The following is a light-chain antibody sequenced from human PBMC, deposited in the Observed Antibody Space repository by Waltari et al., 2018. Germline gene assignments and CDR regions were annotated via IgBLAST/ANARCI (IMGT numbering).Light chain of an antibody. CDR2: KAS. CDR3: QQYNSHSQT. V-gene: IGKV1-5*03. Sequence: DIQMTQSPSTLSASVGDRVTITCRASQSINSCLAWYHQQPGKAPTLLIYKASTLQSVIPSRFSGSGSGTEVTLTISSLQPDDFATYYCQQYNSHSQTFGRGTKLEIK. CDR1: QSINSC. J-gene: IGKJ2*01.